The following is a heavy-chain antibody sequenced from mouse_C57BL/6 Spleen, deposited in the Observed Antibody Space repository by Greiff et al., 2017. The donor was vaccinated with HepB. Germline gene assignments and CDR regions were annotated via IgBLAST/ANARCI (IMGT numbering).Heavy chain of an antibody. Sequence: VQLQQPGAELVKPGASVKLSCKASGYTFTSYWMHWVKQRPGQGLEWIGMIHPNSGSTNYNEKFKSKATLTVDKSSSTAYMQLSSLTSEDSAVYYCARSDYYGSSYPYFDVWGTGTTVTVSS. V-gene: IGHV1-64*01. D-gene: IGHD1-1*01. J-gene: IGHJ1*03. CDR3: ARSDYYGSSYPYFDV. CDR2: IHPNSGST. CDR1: GYTFTSYW.